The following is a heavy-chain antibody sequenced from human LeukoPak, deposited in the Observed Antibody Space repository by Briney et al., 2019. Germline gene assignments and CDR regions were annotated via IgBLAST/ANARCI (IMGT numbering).Heavy chain of an antibody. Sequence: GSLRLSCAASGFTFSSYAMSWIRQPPGKGLEWIGEINHSGRTNYNPSLKSRVTISLDMSRKQISLKLSSVTAADTAVYYCACFRIEVAGRYYYYAMDVWGQGTTVTVSS. CDR2: INHSGRT. CDR3: ACFRIEVAGRYYYYAMDV. CDR1: GFTFSSYA. D-gene: IGHD6-13*01. J-gene: IGHJ6*01. V-gene: IGHV4-34*08.